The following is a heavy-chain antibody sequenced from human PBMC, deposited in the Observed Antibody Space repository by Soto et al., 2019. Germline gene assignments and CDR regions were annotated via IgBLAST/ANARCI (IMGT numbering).Heavy chain of an antibody. CDR2: VSGSGGST. V-gene: IGHV3-23*01. J-gene: IGHJ5*02. CDR1: GFIFGSYT. Sequence: EVQLLESGGGLVQPGGSLRLSCAVSGFIFGSYTMSWVRQAPGKGLEWVSTVSGSGGSTYYADSVKGRITISRDNSKNTVYLQMNSLRADDTAVYYCAKEIGYSGHDWFDHWGQGTQVTVSS. D-gene: IGHD5-12*01. CDR3: AKEIGYSGHDWFDH.